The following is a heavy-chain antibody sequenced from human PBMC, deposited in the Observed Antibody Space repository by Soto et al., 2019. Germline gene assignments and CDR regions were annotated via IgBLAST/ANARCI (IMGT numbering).Heavy chain of an antibody. CDR2: ISYDGSNK. Sequence: QVQLVESGGGVVQPGRSLRLSCAASGFTFSSYGIHWVRQAPGKGLEWVAVISYDGSNKYYADSVKGRFTISRDNSKNTLYLQMNSLRAEDTAVYYCAKCPGVAAAGRPFDPWGQGTLVTVSS. CDR3: AKCPGVAAAGRPFDP. CDR1: GFTFSSYG. J-gene: IGHJ5*02. D-gene: IGHD6-13*01. V-gene: IGHV3-30*18.